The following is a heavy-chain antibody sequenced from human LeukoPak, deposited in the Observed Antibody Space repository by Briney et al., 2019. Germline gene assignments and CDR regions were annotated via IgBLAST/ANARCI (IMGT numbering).Heavy chain of an antibody. D-gene: IGHD3-22*01. CDR2: VIPILGVE. J-gene: IGHJ6*02. Sequence: GASVKVSCKASGGAFTNYAINWVRQAPGQGLEWMGRVIPILGVENYAQKFQGRVTITADTSTSAAYMELSSLRSEDTAVYYCATKYFYDSSGNQTNNPYDYYGMDVWGQGTTVTVSS. CDR3: ATKYFYDSSGNQTNNPYDYYGMDV. V-gene: IGHV1-69*04. CDR1: GGAFTNYA.